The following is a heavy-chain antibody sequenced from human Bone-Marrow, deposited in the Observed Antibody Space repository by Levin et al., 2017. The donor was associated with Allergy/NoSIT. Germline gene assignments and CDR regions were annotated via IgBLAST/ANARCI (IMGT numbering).Heavy chain of an antibody. CDR1: GSTFAYYA. CDR3: ARLGVVTGDRAWVDY. CDR2: ISYDGTTT. D-gene: IGHD7-27*01. Sequence: PGGSLSLSCAVSGSTFAYYAMHWVRQAPGKGLEWVSIISYDGTTTKYADSVKGRFTISRDNSKNTLYLQMNSLRSDDTAVYFCARLGVVTGDRAWVDYWGQGTLVTVSS. J-gene: IGHJ4*02. V-gene: IGHV3-30*04.